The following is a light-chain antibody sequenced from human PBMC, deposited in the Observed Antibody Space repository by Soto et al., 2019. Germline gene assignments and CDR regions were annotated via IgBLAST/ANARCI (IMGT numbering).Light chain of an antibody. V-gene: IGKV3-20*01. CDR3: QQYGSSPLFT. Sequence: EIVLTQSPGTLSLSPGERATLSCRASPSVSSSYLAWYQQKPGQAPRLLIYGASSRATGIPDRFSGSGSGTDVTLTISRLEPEDFAVYYCQQYGSSPLFTFGPGTKVDIK. CDR1: PSVSSSY. J-gene: IGKJ3*01. CDR2: GAS.